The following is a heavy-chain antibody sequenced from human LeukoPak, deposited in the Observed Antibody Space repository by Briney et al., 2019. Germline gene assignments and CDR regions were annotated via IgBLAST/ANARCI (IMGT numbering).Heavy chain of an antibody. Sequence: SVKVSCKASGYTFTSYAISWVRQAPGQGLEWMGGIIPIFGTANYAQKFQGRVTITADKSTSTAYMELSSLRSEDTAVYYCARDRYCSGGSCREGYFDYWGQGTLVTVSS. J-gene: IGHJ4*02. D-gene: IGHD2-15*01. V-gene: IGHV1-69*06. CDR3: ARDRYCSGGSCREGYFDY. CDR1: GYTFTSYA. CDR2: IIPIFGTA.